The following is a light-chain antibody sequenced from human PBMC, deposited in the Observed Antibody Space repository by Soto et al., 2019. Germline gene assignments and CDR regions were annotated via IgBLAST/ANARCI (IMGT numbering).Light chain of an antibody. J-gene: IGKJ1*01. CDR1: QTISSW. CDR2: KAS. CDR3: QYYNSYSEA. Sequence: DSQITQSPSTLSQSVGDIVTITCRASQTISSWLAWYQQEPGKAPKLLIYKASTLKSGVPSRFSGSGFGTEFNLTISSLQPDDFATYYCQYYNSYSEAFGQGSQV. V-gene: IGKV1-5*03.